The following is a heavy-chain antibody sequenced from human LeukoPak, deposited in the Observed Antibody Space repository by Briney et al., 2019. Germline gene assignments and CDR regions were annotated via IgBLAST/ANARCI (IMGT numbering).Heavy chain of an antibody. CDR1: GYTFTSYG. J-gene: IGHJ4*02. D-gene: IGHD6-19*01. Sequence: ASVKVSCKASGYTFTSYGISWVRQAPGQGLEWMGRISTYSGDTNYAEKLQGRVTMTTDTSTSTAYMELRSLRSDDTAVYYCARQRGSGWQDYWGQGTLVTVSS. CDR3: ARQRGSGWQDY. V-gene: IGHV1-18*01. CDR2: ISTYSGDT.